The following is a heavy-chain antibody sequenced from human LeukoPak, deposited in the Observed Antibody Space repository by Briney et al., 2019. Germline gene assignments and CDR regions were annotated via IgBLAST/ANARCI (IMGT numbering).Heavy chain of an antibody. V-gene: IGHV4-59*01. D-gene: IGHD6-19*01. CDR2: IHHSGST. CDR1: GDSISTYY. J-gene: IGHJ4*02. Sequence: SETLSLTCTVSGDSISTYYWSWIRQPPGKGLEWIGYIHHSGSTNYNPSLKSRVTISLDTSKSQFSLNLSSVTAADTAVYYCASLAAVAGKKGFDFWGQGTLVTVSS. CDR3: ASLAAVAGKKGFDF.